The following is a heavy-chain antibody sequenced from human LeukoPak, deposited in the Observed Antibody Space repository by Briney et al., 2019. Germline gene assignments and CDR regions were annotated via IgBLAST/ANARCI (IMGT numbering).Heavy chain of an antibody. Sequence: GTSVKVSCKASGFTFTSSAVQWVRQARGQRLEWIGWIVVGSGNTNYAQKFQERVTITRDMSTSTAYMELSSLRSEDTAVYYCASLMVRGVIMGYYMDVWGKGTTVTVSS. V-gene: IGHV1-58*01. CDR3: ASLMVRGVIMGYYMDV. CDR2: IVVGSGNT. CDR1: GFTFTSSA. D-gene: IGHD3-10*01. J-gene: IGHJ6*03.